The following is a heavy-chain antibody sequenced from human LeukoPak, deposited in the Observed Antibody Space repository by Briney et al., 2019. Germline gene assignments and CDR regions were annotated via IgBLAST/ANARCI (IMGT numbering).Heavy chain of an antibody. J-gene: IGHJ3*02. Sequence: GGSLRLSCAASGFTFSSYGMHWVRQAPGKGLEWVAVIWYDGSNKYYADSVKGRFTISRDNSKNTLYLQMNSLRAEDTAVYYCARESRYGSGRPNSGDEDAFDIWGQGTMVTVSS. CDR3: ARESRYGSGRPNSGDEDAFDI. V-gene: IGHV3-33*01. CDR2: IWYDGSNK. CDR1: GFTFSSYG. D-gene: IGHD3-10*01.